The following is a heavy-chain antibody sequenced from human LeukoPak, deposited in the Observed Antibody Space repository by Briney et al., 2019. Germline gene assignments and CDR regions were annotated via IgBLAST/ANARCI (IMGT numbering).Heavy chain of an antibody. V-gene: IGHV3-48*03. CDR2: ISSSGSTI. Sequence: GGSLRLSCAASGFTFSSYEMNWVRRAPGKGLEWVSYISSSGSTIYYADSVKGRFTISRDNAKNSLYLQMNSLRAEDTAVYYCARDSGIAAAFDYWGQGTLVTVSS. CDR1: GFTFSSYE. D-gene: IGHD6-13*01. J-gene: IGHJ4*02. CDR3: ARDSGIAAAFDY.